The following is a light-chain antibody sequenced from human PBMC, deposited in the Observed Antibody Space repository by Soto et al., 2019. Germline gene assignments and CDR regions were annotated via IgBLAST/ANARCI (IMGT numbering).Light chain of an antibody. CDR3: QHRSNWPPT. CDR1: QTVSSS. CDR2: EAS. J-gene: IGKJ1*01. V-gene: IGKV3-11*01. Sequence: EIVLTQSPATLSLSPGERATLSCRASQTVSSSLAWYQQKPGQAPRLLIYEASNRATGIPARFSGSGSGTDFTLTISRLEPEDFAVYYCQHRSNWPPTFGQGTKVDIK.